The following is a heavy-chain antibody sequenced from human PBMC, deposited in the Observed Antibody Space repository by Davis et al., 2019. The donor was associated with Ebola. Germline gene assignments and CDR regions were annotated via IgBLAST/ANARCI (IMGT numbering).Heavy chain of an antibody. D-gene: IGHD6-19*01. CDR3: ARVIAVAGTGYYYGMDV. V-gene: IGHV3-21*01. CDR1: GFTFSSYG. J-gene: IGHJ6*02. CDR2: ISSSSSYI. Sequence: GESLKISCAASGFTFSSYGMHWVRQAPGKGLEWVSSISSSSSYIYYADSVKGRFTISRDNAKNSLYLQMNSLRAEDTAVYYCARVIAVAGTGYYYGMDVWGQGTTVTVSS.